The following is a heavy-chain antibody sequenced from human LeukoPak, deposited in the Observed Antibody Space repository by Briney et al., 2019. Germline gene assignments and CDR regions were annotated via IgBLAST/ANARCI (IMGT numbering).Heavy chain of an antibody. Sequence: GESLKISCKGSGYSFTSYWIGWVRQMPGKGLEWMGIIYPGDSDTRYSPSLQGQVTISADKSISTAYLQWSSLKASDTAMYYCARPSMVRGVIRYWFDPWGQGTLVTVSS. CDR1: GYSFTSYW. J-gene: IGHJ5*02. V-gene: IGHV5-51*01. CDR2: IYPGDSDT. D-gene: IGHD3-10*01. CDR3: ARPSMVRGVIRYWFDP.